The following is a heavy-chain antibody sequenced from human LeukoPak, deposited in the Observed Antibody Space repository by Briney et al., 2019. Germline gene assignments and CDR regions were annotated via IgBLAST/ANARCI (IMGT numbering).Heavy chain of an antibody. V-gene: IGHV4-34*01. D-gene: IGHD6-13*01. CDR1: GGSFSGYY. CDR2: INHSGST. J-gene: IGHJ4*02. Sequence: PSETLSLTCAVYGGSFSGYYWSWIRQPPGKGLEWIGEINHSGSTNYNPSLKSRVTISVDTSKNQFSLKLSSVTAADTAVYYCARGEQLGASFYYWGQGTLVTVSS. CDR3: ARGEQLGASFYY.